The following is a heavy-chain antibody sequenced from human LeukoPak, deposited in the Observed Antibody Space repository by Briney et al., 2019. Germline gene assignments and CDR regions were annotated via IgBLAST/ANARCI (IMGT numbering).Heavy chain of an antibody. CDR2: IYYSGST. V-gene: IGHV4-59*01. CDR3: ARLNRTVGAKGCFDY. J-gene: IGHJ4*02. D-gene: IGHD1-26*01. Sequence: SETLSLTCTVSVGSISSYYWSWIRQPPGKGLEWIGYIYYSGSTKYSPSLESRVTISVDTSKNQFSLKLNSVTAADTAVYYCARLNRTVGAKGCFDYWGQGTLVSVSS. CDR1: VGSISSYY.